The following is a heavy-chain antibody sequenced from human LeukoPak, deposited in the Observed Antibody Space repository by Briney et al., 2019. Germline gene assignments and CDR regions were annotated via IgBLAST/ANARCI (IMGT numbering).Heavy chain of an antibody. Sequence: GASVKVSCKTSGYTFTSYYMHWVRQAPGQGLEWVGAIAPSDGGTNYAQKFQGRVTMTRDTSTSTVYMGLSSLRSEDTAVYYCTREGGCSGGSCYRFDPWGQGALVTVSS. CDR1: GYTFTSYY. V-gene: IGHV1-46*03. CDR3: TREGGCSGGSCYRFDP. CDR2: IAPSDGGT. D-gene: IGHD2-15*01. J-gene: IGHJ5*02.